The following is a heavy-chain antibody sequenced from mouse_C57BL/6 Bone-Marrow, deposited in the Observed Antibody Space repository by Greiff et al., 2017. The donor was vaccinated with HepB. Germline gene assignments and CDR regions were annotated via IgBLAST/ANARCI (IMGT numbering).Heavy chain of an antibody. J-gene: IGHJ4*01. D-gene: IGHD1-1*01. CDR3: ARRISYYGRYYAMDY. CDR1: GYAFSSSW. CDR2: IYPGDGDT. V-gene: IGHV1-82*01. Sequence: QVQLKESGPELVKPGASVKISCKASGYAFSSSWMNWVKQRPGKGLEWIGRIYPGDGDTNYNGKFKGKATLTADKSSSTAYMQLSSLTSEDSAVYFCARRISYYGRYYAMDYWGQGTSVTVSS.